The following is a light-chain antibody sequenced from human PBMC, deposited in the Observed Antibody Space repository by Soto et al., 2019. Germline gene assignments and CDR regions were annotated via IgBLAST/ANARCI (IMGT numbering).Light chain of an antibody. CDR2: GAS. CDR1: QSVSSSF. Sequence: EIVLPQSPGTLSLSPGERATLSCRASQSVSSSFLAWYQQKPGQAPRLLIYGASSRATGIPDRFSGSGSGTDFTLTISRLEPEDFAVYYCQQYGSSRTWTFGQGTKVDIK. V-gene: IGKV3-20*01. J-gene: IGKJ1*01. CDR3: QQYGSSRTWT.